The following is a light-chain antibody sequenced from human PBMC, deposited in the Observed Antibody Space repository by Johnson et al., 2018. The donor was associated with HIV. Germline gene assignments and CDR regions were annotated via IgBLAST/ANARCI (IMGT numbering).Light chain of an antibody. Sequence: QSVLTQPPSVSAAPGQKVTISCSGSSSNIGNNYVSWFQQLPGTAPKLLIYETYKRPSGIPDRFSASKSGTSATLGITGLRTGDEADYFCGTWDNSLSTGGVFGTGTKVTVL. J-gene: IGLJ1*01. CDR1: SSNIGNNY. CDR3: GTWDNSLSTGGV. V-gene: IGLV1-51*02. CDR2: ETY.